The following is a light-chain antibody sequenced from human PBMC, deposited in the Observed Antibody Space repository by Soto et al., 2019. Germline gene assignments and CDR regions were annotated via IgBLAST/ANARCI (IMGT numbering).Light chain of an antibody. CDR1: SSDIGSYNY. CDR2: DVT. CDR3: SSPRSSSFYV. J-gene: IGLJ1*01. Sequence: QSALTQPASVSGSPGQSITISCTGTSSDIGSYNYVSWYQQHPGQAPKLMMYDVTNRPSGVSNRFSGSKSGNTASLTISGLQAEDEADYYCSSPRSSSFYVFGTGTKVTVL. V-gene: IGLV2-14*03.